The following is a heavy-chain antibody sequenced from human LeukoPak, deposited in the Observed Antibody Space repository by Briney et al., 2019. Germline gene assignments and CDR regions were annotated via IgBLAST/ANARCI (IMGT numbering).Heavy chain of an antibody. V-gene: IGHV4-59*01. CDR2: IYYSGST. Sequence: SETPSLTCTVSGGSISSYYWSWIRQPPGKGLAWIGYIYYSGSTNYNPSLKSRVTISVDTSKNQFSLKLSSVTAADTAVYYCARGELGGYNYPYNWYFDLWGRGTLVTVSS. J-gene: IGHJ2*01. CDR3: ARGELGGYNYPYNWYFDL. CDR1: GGSISSYY. D-gene: IGHD5-24*01.